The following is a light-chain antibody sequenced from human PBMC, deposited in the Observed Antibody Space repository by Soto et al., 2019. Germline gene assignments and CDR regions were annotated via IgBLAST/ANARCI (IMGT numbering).Light chain of an antibody. CDR3: QHSYNTPYT. J-gene: IGKJ2*01. Sequence: DIQMTQSPSSLSASVGDRVTITCRASQNIDSYLNWYQQKPGKAPKLLIYAASSLQSGVPSRFSGSGSGTDFTLTISSLQPEDFATYYCQHSYNTPYTFGQGTKLEIK. CDR2: AAS. V-gene: IGKV1-39*01. CDR1: QNIDSY.